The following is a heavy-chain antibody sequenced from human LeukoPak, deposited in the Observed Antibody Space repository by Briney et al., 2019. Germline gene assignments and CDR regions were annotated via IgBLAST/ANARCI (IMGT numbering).Heavy chain of an antibody. Sequence: PSETLSLTCTVSGTSITRTYWSWIRQPPGKGLEWIGEINHSGSTNCNPSLKSRVTISVDTSKNQFSLKLSSVTAADTAVYYCTRHLPGATWFDPWGQGTQVTVSS. V-gene: IGHV4-34*01. CDR1: GTSITRTY. D-gene: IGHD1-26*01. CDR3: TRHLPGATWFDP. CDR2: INHSGST. J-gene: IGHJ5*02.